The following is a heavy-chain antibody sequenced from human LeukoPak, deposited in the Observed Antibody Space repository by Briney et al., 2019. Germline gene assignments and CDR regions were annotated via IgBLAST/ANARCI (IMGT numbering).Heavy chain of an antibody. D-gene: IGHD3-22*01. CDR1: GFTFSSYW. V-gene: IGHV3-74*01. CDR3: ARDFDYDSSGYYFDY. Sequence: GGSLRLSCAASGFTFSSYWMHWVRQAPGKGLVWVSRINTDGSSTSYADSVKGRFTISRDNAKNTLYLQMNSLRAEDTAVYYCARDFDYDSSGYYFDYWGQGTLVTVSS. J-gene: IGHJ4*02. CDR2: INTDGSST.